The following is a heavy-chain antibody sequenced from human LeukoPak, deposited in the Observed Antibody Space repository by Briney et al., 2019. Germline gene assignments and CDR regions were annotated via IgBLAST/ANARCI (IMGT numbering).Heavy chain of an antibody. J-gene: IGHJ6*03. CDR3: ARRERAITMVRGVISSSPVYMDV. CDR1: GGSISSYY. D-gene: IGHD3-10*01. V-gene: IGHV4-59*12. CDR2: IYYSGST. Sequence: SETLSLTCTVSGGSISSYYWSWIRQPPGKGLEWIGYIYYSGSTNYNPSLKSRVTISVDTSKNQFSLKLSSVTAADTAVYYCARRERAITMVRGVISSSPVYMDVWGKGTTVTISS.